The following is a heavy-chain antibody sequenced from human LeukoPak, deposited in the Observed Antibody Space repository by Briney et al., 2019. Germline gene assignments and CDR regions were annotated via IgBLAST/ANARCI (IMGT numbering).Heavy chain of an antibody. D-gene: IGHD3-16*02. CDR2: ISGSGGST. J-gene: IGHJ4*02. Sequence: GGSLRLSCAASGFTFSSYAMSWVRQAPGKGLEWVSGISGSGGSTYYADSVKGRFIISRDNAKKSLYLKMNSLRVEDTAVYYCASRSLEGFDYWGQGTLVTVSS. CDR1: GFTFSSYA. CDR3: ASRSLEGFDY. V-gene: IGHV3-23*01.